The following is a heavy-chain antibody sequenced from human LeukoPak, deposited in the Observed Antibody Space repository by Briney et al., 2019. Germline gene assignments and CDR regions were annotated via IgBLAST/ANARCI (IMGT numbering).Heavy chain of an antibody. CDR1: GFTFSSYE. J-gene: IGHJ4*02. CDR3: AVGESSSYADS. CDR2: ISSSGTDI. Sequence: PGGSLRLSCTTSGFTFSSYEMNWVRQAPGKGLEWVSHISSSGTDIYYADSVKGRFTISRDNAKNSLYLQMNSLRAEDTAIYYYAVGESSSYADSWGQGTLVTVSS. V-gene: IGHV3-48*03. D-gene: IGHD3-22*01.